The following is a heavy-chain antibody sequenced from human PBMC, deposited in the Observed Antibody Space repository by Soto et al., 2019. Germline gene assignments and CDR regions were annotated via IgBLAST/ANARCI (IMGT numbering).Heavy chain of an antibody. J-gene: IGHJ5*02. Sequence: ASVKVSCKASGYTFTNYDIHWVRQATGQGLEWMGWMNPDSGNTGQSKQFQGRVTMTRDTSISTAYMEMSSLRSEDTAVYYCARGRFRRTWFDPWGQGTLVTAPQ. V-gene: IGHV1-8*01. CDR2: MNPDSGNT. CDR1: GYTFTNYD. CDR3: ARGRFRRTWFDP. D-gene: IGHD3-16*01.